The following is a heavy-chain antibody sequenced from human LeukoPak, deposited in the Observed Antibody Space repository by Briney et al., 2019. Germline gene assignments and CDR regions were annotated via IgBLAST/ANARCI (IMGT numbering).Heavy chain of an antibody. CDR2: ISAYNGNT. J-gene: IGHJ5*02. CDR1: GYTFTSYG. Sequence: ASVKVSCKASGYTFTSYGISWVRQAPGQGLEWMGWISAYNGNTNYAQKLQGRVTMTTDTSTSTAYMELSSLRSEDTAVYYCARAPVGSTAAGIWFDPWGQGTLVTVSS. V-gene: IGHV1-18*01. CDR3: ARAPVGSTAAGIWFDP. D-gene: IGHD6-13*01.